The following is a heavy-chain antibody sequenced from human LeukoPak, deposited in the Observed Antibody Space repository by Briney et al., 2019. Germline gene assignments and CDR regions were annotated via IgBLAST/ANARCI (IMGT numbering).Heavy chain of an antibody. CDR3: ARGLPSSTRTYNWFDP. CDR1: GFTFSTYG. Sequence: GGSLRLSCAASGFTFSTYGMHWVRQAPGKGLEWVAFIHYDGGNEYNGDSVKGRFTISRHNSKNTPYLQTNSLRPEDTAVYYCARGLPSSTRTYNWFDPWGPGTLVTVSS. J-gene: IGHJ5*02. V-gene: IGHV3-30*02. CDR2: IHYDGGNE. D-gene: IGHD2-2*01.